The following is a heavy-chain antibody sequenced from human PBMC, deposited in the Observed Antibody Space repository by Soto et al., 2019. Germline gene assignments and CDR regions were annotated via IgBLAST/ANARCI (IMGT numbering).Heavy chain of an antibody. CDR3: AKDYYLGSMVGYYYYSYGMDV. J-gene: IGHJ6*02. CDR2: ISGSGGST. CDR1: GFTFSSYA. D-gene: IGHD3-10*01. V-gene: IGHV3-23*01. Sequence: EVQLLESGGGLVQPGGSLRLSCAASGFTFSSYAMSWVRQAPGKGLEWVSAISGSGGSTYYADSVKGRFTISRDNSKNTLYMQMNSLRAEDKAVYYCAKDYYLGSMVGYYYYSYGMDVWGQGTTVTVSS.